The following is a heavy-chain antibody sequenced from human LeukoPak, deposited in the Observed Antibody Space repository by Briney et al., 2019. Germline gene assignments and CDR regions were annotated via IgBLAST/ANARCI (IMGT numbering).Heavy chain of an antibody. CDR1: GFTFSSFA. Sequence: SGGSLRLSCAASGFTFSSFAMSWVRQAPGKGLEWVSSISASGGTTFYADSVKGRFTISRDNSKNTLYLQMNSLRAEDTAVYYCAKQGIAVAGGDYWGQGTLVTVSS. J-gene: IGHJ4*02. CDR2: ISASGGTT. D-gene: IGHD6-19*01. V-gene: IGHV3-23*01. CDR3: AKQGIAVAGGDY.